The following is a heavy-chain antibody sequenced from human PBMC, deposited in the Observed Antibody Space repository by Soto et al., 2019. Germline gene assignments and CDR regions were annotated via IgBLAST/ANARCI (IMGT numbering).Heavy chain of an antibody. J-gene: IGHJ6*02. V-gene: IGHV4-4*07. D-gene: IGHD5-12*01. Sequence: PSETLSLTCTVSGASISNAYWSWIRQAAGKRLEWIGRIHSSGTFNYNPSLKSRVSISRDTSKNQISLKLSSVTAADTAVYYCARDNIVSKGYGMDVCGQGTTVTVSS. CDR3: ARDNIVSKGYGMDV. CDR1: GASISNAY. CDR2: IHSSGTF.